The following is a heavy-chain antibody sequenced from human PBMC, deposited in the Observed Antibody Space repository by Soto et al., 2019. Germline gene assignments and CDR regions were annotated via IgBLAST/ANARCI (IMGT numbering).Heavy chain of an antibody. J-gene: IGHJ6*02. Sequence: ASVKVSCKASGYTFTSYGISWVRQAPGQGLEWMGWISAYNGNTNYAQKLQGRVTMTTDTSTSTAYMELRSLRSDDTAVYYCARVQLKYYYYGMDVWGQGTTVTVSS. CDR1: GYTFTSYG. V-gene: IGHV1-18*01. CDR2: ISAYNGNT. D-gene: IGHD1-1*01. CDR3: ARVQLKYYYYGMDV.